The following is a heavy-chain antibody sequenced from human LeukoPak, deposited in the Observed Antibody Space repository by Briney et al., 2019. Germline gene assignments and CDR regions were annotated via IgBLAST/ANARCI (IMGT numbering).Heavy chain of an antibody. CDR1: GDSISRYY. J-gene: IGHJ4*02. CDR3: ARAASYYDSSGYIDY. V-gene: IGHV4-59*01. D-gene: IGHD3-22*01. Sequence: SETLSLTCTLPGDSISRYYWSWLRQPPGKGLERIGYLYYSGSTNYNPSLKSRVTISVDTSKKQFSLKLSSVTAADTAVYYCARAASYYDSSGYIDYWGQGTLVTVSS. CDR2: LYYSGST.